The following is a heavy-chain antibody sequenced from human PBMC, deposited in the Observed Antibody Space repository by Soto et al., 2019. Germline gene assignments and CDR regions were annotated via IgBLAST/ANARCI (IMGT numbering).Heavy chain of an antibody. CDR2: IYYSGIT. D-gene: IGHD3-22*01. CDR1: GGSISSSRYY. CDR3: ARSNSGYYKWFDP. Sequence: SETLSLTCTVSGGSISSSRYYWGWIRQPPGKGLEWIGSIYYSGITYCNPSLKSRVAISVDTSKNQFSLKLSSVSAADTAIYYCARSNSGYYKWFDPWGQGTLVTVSS. V-gene: IGHV4-39*01. J-gene: IGHJ5*02.